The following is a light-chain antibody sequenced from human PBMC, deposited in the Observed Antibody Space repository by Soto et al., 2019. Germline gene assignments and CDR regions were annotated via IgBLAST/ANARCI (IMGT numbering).Light chain of an antibody. J-gene: IGKJ2*01. CDR2: GAS. Sequence: EIVITQAPATLSVSPGERATLSCRASQSVSSSLAWYQQKPGQAPRLIIYGASTRATGIPARFSGSGSGTEFTLTITSLQSEDFAIYYCQQYRNWPPEYTFGQGTKLEIK. CDR1: QSVSSS. CDR3: QQYRNWPPEYT. V-gene: IGKV3-15*01.